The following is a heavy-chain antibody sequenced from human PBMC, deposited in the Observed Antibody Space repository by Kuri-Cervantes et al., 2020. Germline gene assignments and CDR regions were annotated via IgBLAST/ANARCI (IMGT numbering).Heavy chain of an antibody. CDR1: GFTFSSYS. Sequence: GESLKISCAASGFTFSSYSMNWVRQAPGKGLEWVSSISSSSSYIYYADSVKGQFTISRDNAKNSLYLQMNSLRAEDTAVYYCARSAAYILDYWGQGTLVTVSS. D-gene: IGHD1-1*01. J-gene: IGHJ4*02. CDR3: ARSAAYILDY. CDR2: ISSSSSYI. V-gene: IGHV3-21*01.